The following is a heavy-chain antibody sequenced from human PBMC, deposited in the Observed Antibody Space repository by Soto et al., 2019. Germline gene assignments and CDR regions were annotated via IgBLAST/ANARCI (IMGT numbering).Heavy chain of an antibody. CDR2: ISYDGSNK. J-gene: IGHJ4*02. D-gene: IGHD3-22*01. Sequence: GGSLRLSCAASGFTFSSYGMHWVRQAPGKGLEWVAVISYDGSNKYYADSVKGRFTISRDNSKNTLYLQMNSLRAEDTAVYYCANLIYYDSSGYSDLDYWGQGTLVTVSS. V-gene: IGHV3-30*18. CDR3: ANLIYYDSSGYSDLDY. CDR1: GFTFSSYG.